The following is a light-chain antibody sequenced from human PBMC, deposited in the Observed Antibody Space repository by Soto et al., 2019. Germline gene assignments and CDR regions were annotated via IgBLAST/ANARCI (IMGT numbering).Light chain of an antibody. CDR3: MQPLQSWT. V-gene: IGKV2-28*01. J-gene: IGKJ1*01. Sequence: DLVMTQSPLSRPVTPREPASISCRSSQSFLHSNGYNYLDWYLQKPGQSPQLLIYLGSNRASGVPDRFSGSGSGTDFTLKISRVEAEDVGVYYCMQPLQSWTFGQGTKVDIK. CDR1: QSFLHSNGYNY. CDR2: LGS.